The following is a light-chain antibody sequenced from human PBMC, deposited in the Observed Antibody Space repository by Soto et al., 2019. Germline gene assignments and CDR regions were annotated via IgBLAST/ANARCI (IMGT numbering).Light chain of an antibody. CDR3: QQLNTYPRT. Sequence: IQLTQSPSSLSASVEDRVSITCRASQGVSAYLAWYQQKPGKAPKVLIYGASSLQSGAPSRFSGSGSGTDFTLTTSSLQPEDFATYYCQQLNTYPRTFGPGTKVDIK. CDR2: GAS. J-gene: IGKJ3*01. V-gene: IGKV1-9*01. CDR1: QGVSAY.